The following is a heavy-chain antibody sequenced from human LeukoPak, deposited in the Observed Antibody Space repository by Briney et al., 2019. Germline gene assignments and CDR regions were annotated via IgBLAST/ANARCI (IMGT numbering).Heavy chain of an antibody. Sequence: ASVKVSCKASGYTFTDYNMHWVRQAPGQGLEWVGRINPNSGGTNYAQKFQGRVTMTRDTSMNTAYMELSRLTSDDTAVYYCARDGSGSYPHPVNWGQGTLVTVSS. CDR1: GYTFTDYN. V-gene: IGHV1-2*02. J-gene: IGHJ4*02. D-gene: IGHD3-10*01. CDR2: INPNSGGT. CDR3: ARDGSGSYPHPVN.